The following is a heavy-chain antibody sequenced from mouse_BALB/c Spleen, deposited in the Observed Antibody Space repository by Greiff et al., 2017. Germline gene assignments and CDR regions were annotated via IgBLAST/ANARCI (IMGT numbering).Heavy chain of an antibody. J-gene: IGHJ3*01. CDR1: GYSITSGYY. V-gene: IGHV3-6*02. CDR2: ISYDGSN. CDR3: AREDLGYYGSSYEVAY. D-gene: IGHD1-1*01. Sequence: VQLKESGPGLVKPSQSLSLTCSVTGYSITSGYYWNWIRQFPGNKLEWMGYISYDGSNNYNPSLKNRISITRDTSKNQFFLKLNSVTTEDTATYYCAREDLGYYGSSYEVAYWGQGTLVTVSA.